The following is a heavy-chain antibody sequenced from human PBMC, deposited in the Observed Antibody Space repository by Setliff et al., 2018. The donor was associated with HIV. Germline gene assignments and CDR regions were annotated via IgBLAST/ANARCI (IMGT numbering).Heavy chain of an antibody. D-gene: IGHD2-15*01. CDR2: IYYRGGT. J-gene: IGHJ4*02. CDR3: ARATATWLADN. V-gene: IGHV4-59*01. CDR1: GASISSYY. Sequence: SETLSLTCNVSGASISSYYWSWIRQPPGKGLEWIGYIYYRGGTNYNPSLKSRLTISVDAAKNQFSLKLSSVTTADTAVYYCARATATWLADNWGQGTLVTVSS.